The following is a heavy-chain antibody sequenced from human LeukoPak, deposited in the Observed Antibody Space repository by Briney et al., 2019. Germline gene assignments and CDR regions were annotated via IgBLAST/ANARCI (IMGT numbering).Heavy chain of an antibody. Sequence: SQTLSLTCAVSGGSISSGGYSWSWIRQPPGKGLEWIGYIYYSGSTNYNPSLKSRVTISVDTSKNQFSLKLSSVTAADTAVYYCARGALVVPAAIRLDYWGQGTLVTVSS. CDR2: IYYSGST. CDR3: ARGALVVPAAIRLDY. D-gene: IGHD2-2*02. J-gene: IGHJ4*02. V-gene: IGHV4-61*08. CDR1: GGSISSGGYS.